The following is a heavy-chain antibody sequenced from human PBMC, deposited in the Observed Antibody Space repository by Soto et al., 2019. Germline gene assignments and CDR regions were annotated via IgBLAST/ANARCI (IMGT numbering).Heavy chain of an antibody. CDR2: ISGYNGYT. CDR3: ARPGTILGRNGMDV. J-gene: IGHJ6*02. CDR1: GYTFNTYG. V-gene: IGHV1-18*04. Sequence: QAQLVQSGAEVKKPGASVKVSCKTSGYTFNTYGISWVRQVPGQGPEWMGWISGYNGYTKYAQKFQGRVTMTTDTSTCTAYMDMRSLRSDDTAVYYCARPGTILGRNGMDVWGQRTTVIVSS. D-gene: IGHD3-3*01.